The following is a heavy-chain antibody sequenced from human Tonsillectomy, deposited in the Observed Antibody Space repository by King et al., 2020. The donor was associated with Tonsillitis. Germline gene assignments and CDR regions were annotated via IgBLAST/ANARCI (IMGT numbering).Heavy chain of an antibody. J-gene: IGHJ4*02. Sequence: VQLVESGGGVVQPGGSLRLSCEASGFTFSSYGMNWVRQAPGKGLEWVAFIGYDGSNKNYADSVKGRFTISRDNSKKTLYLKMNSLRAEDTAVYYCAKGLSYYYDRSGYRDYFDYWGQGPLVTVSS. CDR1: GFTFSSYG. V-gene: IGHV3-30*02. CDR2: IGYDGSNK. CDR3: AKGLSYYYDRSGYRDYFDY. D-gene: IGHD3-22*01.